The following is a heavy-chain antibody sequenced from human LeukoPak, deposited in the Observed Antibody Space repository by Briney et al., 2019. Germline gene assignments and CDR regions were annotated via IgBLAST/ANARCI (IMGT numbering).Heavy chain of an antibody. J-gene: IGHJ6*02. Sequence: GGSLRLSCAASGFTFSSYGMHWVRQAPGKGLEWVAVISYDGSNKYYADSVKGRFTISRDNSKNTLYLQMNSLRAEDTAVYYCAKDRRYYYGSGSYYNVHYGMDVWGQGTTVTVSS. CDR2: ISYDGSNK. CDR1: GFTFSSYG. D-gene: IGHD3-10*01. V-gene: IGHV3-30*18. CDR3: AKDRRYYYGSGSYYNVHYGMDV.